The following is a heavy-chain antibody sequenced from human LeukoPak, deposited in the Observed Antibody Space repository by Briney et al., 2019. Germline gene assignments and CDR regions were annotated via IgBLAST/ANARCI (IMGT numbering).Heavy chain of an antibody. V-gene: IGHV4-59*01. Sequence: PSETLSLTCTVSGGSISSYYWSWIRRPPGKGLEWIGYIYYSGSTNYNPSLKSRVTISVDTSKNQFSLKLSSVTAADTAVYYCARSPYSSSPQFDYWGQGTLVTVSS. CDR1: GGSISSYY. D-gene: IGHD6-6*01. CDR2: IYYSGST. CDR3: ARSPYSSSPQFDY. J-gene: IGHJ4*02.